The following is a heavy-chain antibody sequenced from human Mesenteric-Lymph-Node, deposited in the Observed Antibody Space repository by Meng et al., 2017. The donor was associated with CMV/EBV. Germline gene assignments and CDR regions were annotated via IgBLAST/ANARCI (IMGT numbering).Heavy chain of an antibody. V-gene: IGHV3-74*01. Sequence: GESLKISCAASGFTFSSYGMHWVRQAPGKGLVWVSRINSDGSSTNYADSVKGRFTISRDNAKNTLYLQMNSLSAEDTAVYYCSRDSSSLYYYHGMDVWGQGTTVTVSS. CDR2: INSDGSST. CDR3: SRDSSSLYYYHGMDV. D-gene: IGHD6-13*01. J-gene: IGHJ6*02. CDR1: GFTFSSYG.